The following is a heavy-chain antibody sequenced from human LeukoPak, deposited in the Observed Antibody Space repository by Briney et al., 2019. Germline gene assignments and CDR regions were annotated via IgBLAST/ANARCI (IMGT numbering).Heavy chain of an antibody. J-gene: IGHJ4*02. CDR1: GDSTTSHTYY. CDR2: SYYTGST. V-gene: IGHV4-39*01. Sequence: SETLSLTCTVSGDSTTSHTYYWGWIRQPPGKGLEWLGSSYYTGSTYYNPSLESRVTISLDTSKNQFSLKLSSVTVADTAIYYCARHLYSSTRNPTFDYWGQGTRVTASS. D-gene: IGHD5-18*01. CDR3: ARHLYSSTRNPTFDY.